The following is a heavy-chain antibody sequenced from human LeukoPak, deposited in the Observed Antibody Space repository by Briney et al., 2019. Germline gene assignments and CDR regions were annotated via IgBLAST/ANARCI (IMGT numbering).Heavy chain of an antibody. V-gene: IGHV4-4*07. CDR1: GGSISSYY. CDR2: IYTSGST. D-gene: IGHD3-22*01. CDR3: ARETGYYYDSSGYWNWFDP. J-gene: IGHJ5*02. Sequence: SETLSLTCTVSGGSISSYYWSWIRQPAGKGLEWIGRIYTSGSTNYNPSLKSRVTISVDTSKNQFSLKLSSVTAADTAVYYCARETGYYYDSSGYWNWFDPWGQGTLVTVSS.